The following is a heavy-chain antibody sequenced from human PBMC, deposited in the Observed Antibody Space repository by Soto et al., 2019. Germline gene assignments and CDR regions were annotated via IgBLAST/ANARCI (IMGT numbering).Heavy chain of an antibody. CDR2: NYYSGIT. J-gene: IGHJ6*02. D-gene: IGHD6-6*01. V-gene: IGHV4-31*03. CDR3: ARGSSIAGLYYGMDV. Sequence: QVQLQESGPGLVKPSQTLSLTCTVSGGSISSGGYYWTWIRQHPGKGLEWIGYNYYSGITYYNPSLKIRVTISLATSKNQSSLKLSSVTAADTAVYYCARGSSIAGLYYGMDVWGQGTTVTVSS. CDR1: GGSISSGGYY.